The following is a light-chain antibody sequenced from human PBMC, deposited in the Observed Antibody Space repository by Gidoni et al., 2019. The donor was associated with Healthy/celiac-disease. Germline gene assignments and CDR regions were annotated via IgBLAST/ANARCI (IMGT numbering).Light chain of an antibody. V-gene: IGKV3-11*01. CDR2: DAS. CDR3: QQRSNWPPEYT. Sequence: ETVLTQPPATLSLSPGERATLSCRASQSVSSYLAWYQQKPGQAPRLLIYDASNRATGIPARFSGSGSGTDFTLTISSLEPEDVAVYYCQQRSNWPPEYTFGQGTKLEIK. CDR1: QSVSSY. J-gene: IGKJ2*01.